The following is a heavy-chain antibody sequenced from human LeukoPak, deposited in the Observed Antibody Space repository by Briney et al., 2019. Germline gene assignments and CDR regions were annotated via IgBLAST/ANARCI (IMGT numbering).Heavy chain of an antibody. Sequence: SETLSLTCTVSGDSISSSSYYWGWIRQPPGKGLEWIGSIYYSGSTYYNPSLKSRVTISVDTSKNQFSLKLSSVTAADTAVYYCARLGTNYDILTGYYILYYFDYWGQGTLVTVSS. V-gene: IGHV4-39*01. J-gene: IGHJ4*02. CDR2: IYYSGST. CDR3: ARLGTNYDILTGYYILYYFDY. CDR1: GDSISSSSYY. D-gene: IGHD3-9*01.